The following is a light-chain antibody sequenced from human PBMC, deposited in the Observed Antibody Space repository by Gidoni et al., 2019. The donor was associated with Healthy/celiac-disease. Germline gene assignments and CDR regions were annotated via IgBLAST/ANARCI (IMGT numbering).Light chain of an antibody. CDR1: QSININ. CDR3: QQYHDWPT. V-gene: IGKV3-15*01. Sequence: EIVMTQSPATLSVSPGERATLSCRASQSININLAWYQQKPGQAPRLLFQGASARASGVQARFSGSGSGTEFTLTITSLQSEDFAVYDCQQYHDWPTFXQXTKLEIK. CDR2: GAS. J-gene: IGKJ2*01.